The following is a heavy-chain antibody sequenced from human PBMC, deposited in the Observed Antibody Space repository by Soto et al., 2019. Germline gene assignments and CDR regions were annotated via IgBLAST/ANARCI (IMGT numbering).Heavy chain of an antibody. V-gene: IGHV2-5*02. CDR2: IYWDDDK. D-gene: IGHD3-10*01. CDR1: GFSLSTSGVG. J-gene: IGHJ3*02. Sequence: QITLKESGPTLVKPTQTLTLTCTFSGFSLSTSGVGVGWIRQPPGKALEWLALIYWDDDKRYSPSLKSRLTITKDTSKNQVVLTMTNMEPVDTATYYCAHKDSGSGSYGDDAFDIWGQGTMVTVS. CDR3: AHKDSGSGSYGDDAFDI.